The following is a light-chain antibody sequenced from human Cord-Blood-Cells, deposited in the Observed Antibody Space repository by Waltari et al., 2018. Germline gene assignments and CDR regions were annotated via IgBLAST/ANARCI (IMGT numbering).Light chain of an antibody. CDR2: RVS. CDR3: QQWT. J-gene: IGKJ1*01. V-gene: IGKV1-27*01. CDR1: QSFTNQ. Sequence: IQMTQPPSSLSVSVGDSVTITCRASQSFTNQLAWYQQKPGKAPKLLIYRVSSLQTGVPSLFSGSESGTDFTLTISSLQPDDVATYYCQQWTFGQGTKVEIK.